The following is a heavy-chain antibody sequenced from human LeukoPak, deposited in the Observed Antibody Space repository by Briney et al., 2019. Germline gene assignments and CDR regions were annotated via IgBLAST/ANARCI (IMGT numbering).Heavy chain of an antibody. J-gene: IGHJ5*02. Sequence: GGSLRLSCAASGFTFSSYWMHWVRQAPGKGLVWVSRINSDGSSTNYADSVKGRFTISRDNAKNTLYLQMNSLRAEDTAVYYCARDQSSGLYPLWFDPWGQGTLVTVSS. V-gene: IGHV3-74*01. CDR2: INSDGSST. D-gene: IGHD6-19*01. CDR3: ARDQSSGLYPLWFDP. CDR1: GFTFSSYW.